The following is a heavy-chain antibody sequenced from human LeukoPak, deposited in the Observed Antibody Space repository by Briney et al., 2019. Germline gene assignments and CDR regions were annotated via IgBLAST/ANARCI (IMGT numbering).Heavy chain of an antibody. CDR2: ISGSGGST. CDR1: GFTFRSYA. V-gene: IGHV3-23*01. Sequence: GGSLRLSCADSGFTFRSYAMSWVRQAPGKGGEWVSAISGSGGSTYYADSGKGGVTISRENKKKTLYLQMNSLRAEDTAVYYCAKLHIVVVPAAPSGYWGQGTLVTVSS. D-gene: IGHD2-2*01. CDR3: AKLHIVVVPAAPSGY. J-gene: IGHJ4*02.